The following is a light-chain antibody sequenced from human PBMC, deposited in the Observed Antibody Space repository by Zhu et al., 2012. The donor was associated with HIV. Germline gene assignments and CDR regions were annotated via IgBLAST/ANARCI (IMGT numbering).Light chain of an antibody. CDR1: QSVPKNY. Sequence: EIVLTQSPGTLSLSPGESATLSCRASQSVPKNYLAWYQQAPGQAPRLLIYRTSDRAAGIPDRFSGSGSGTDFTLTITRLEPEDFAVYFCHQYGGSPFTFGQGTNLDI. CDR3: HQYGGSPFT. J-gene: IGKJ2*01. CDR2: RTS. V-gene: IGKV3-20*01.